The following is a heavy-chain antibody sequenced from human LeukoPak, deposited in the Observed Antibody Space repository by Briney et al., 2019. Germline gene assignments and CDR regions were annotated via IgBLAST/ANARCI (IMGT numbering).Heavy chain of an antibody. CDR1: GFTFSSYS. CDR2: ISSSSSYI. J-gene: IGHJ4*02. Sequence: GGSLRLSCAASGFTFSSYSMNWVRQAPGKGLEWVSSISSSSSYIYYADSVKGRFTISRDNAKNSLYLQMNSLRAEDTAVYYCARNDYDFWSGYYFGYWGQGTLVTVSS. V-gene: IGHV3-21*01. CDR3: ARNDYDFWSGYYFGY. D-gene: IGHD3-3*01.